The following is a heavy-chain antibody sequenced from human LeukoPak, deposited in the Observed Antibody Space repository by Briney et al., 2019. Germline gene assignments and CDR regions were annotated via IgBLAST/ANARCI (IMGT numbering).Heavy chain of an antibody. V-gene: IGHV3-74*01. D-gene: IGHD6-13*01. CDR1: GFTFSSYW. CDR3: AKSIAAAGRDSRYYFDY. J-gene: IGHJ4*02. CDR2: INTDGSST. Sequence: GGSLRLSCAASGFTFSSYWMHWVRQAPGKGRVWVSRINTDGSSTSYADSVKGRFTISRDNSKNTLYLQMNSLRAEDTAVYYCAKSIAAAGRDSRYYFDYWGQGTLVTVSS.